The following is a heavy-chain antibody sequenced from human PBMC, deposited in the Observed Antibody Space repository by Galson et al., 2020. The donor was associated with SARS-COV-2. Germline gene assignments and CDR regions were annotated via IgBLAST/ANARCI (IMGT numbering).Heavy chain of an antibody. J-gene: IGHJ4*02. CDR1: GFTFSNAW. V-gene: IGHV3-15*01. CDR3: TTDRVYDYVWGSYRYPDY. D-gene: IGHD3-16*02. Sequence: GESLKISCAASGFTFSNAWMSWVRQAPGKGLEWVGRIKSKTDGGTTDYAAPVKGRFTISRDDSKNTLYLQMNSLKTEDTAVYYCTTDRVYDYVWGSYRYPDYWGQGTLVTVSS. CDR2: IKSKTDGGTT.